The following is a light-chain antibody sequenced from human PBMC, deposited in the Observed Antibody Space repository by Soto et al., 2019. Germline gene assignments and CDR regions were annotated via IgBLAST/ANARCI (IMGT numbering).Light chain of an antibody. J-gene: IGKJ3*01. V-gene: IGKV1-39*01. CDR3: HHYNRSPIFT. Sequence: IQMTQSPSSLSASVGDGVTLTCRASHTIATYLNWYQQKPGQVPEVLIYGASRLHVGVPSRFTGSGYGTDFTLTITRLEPEDFGVFFCHHYNRSPIFTFGPGTTVDMK. CDR2: GAS. CDR1: HTIATY.